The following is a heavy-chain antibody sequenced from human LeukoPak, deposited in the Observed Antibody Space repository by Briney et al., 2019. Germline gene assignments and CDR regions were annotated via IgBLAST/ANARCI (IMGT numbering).Heavy chain of an antibody. CDR2: INPSGGST. CDR3: ARLRAVVTRAFDI. CDR1: GYTFTSYY. Sequence: ASVKVSCKASGYTFTSYYLHWVRQAPGQGLEWMGIINPSGGSTTYAQRFQGRVTMATDTSTSTVYMELSSLGSEDTAVYYCARLRAVVTRAFDIWGQGTMVTVSS. V-gene: IGHV1-46*01. D-gene: IGHD4-23*01. J-gene: IGHJ3*02.